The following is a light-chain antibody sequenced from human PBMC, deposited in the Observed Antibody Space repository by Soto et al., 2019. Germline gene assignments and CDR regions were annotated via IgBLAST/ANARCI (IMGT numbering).Light chain of an antibody. CDR1: QSVTSTY. CDR3: QQYDTSPFT. J-gene: IGKJ3*01. CDR2: GAS. Sequence: EIVLTQSPGTLSLSPGERATLSCRASQSVTSTYLAWYQQKPGQAPRLLIYGASSRATGIPDRFSGSGSGPDFTLTISRLEPADFAVYYCQQYDTSPFTFGPGTKVDIK. V-gene: IGKV3-20*01.